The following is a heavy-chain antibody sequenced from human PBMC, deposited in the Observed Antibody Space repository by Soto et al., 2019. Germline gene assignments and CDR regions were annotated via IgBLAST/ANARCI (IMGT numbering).Heavy chain of an antibody. J-gene: IGHJ4*02. D-gene: IGHD2-2*01. Sequence: EVQLVECGGGLVKPGGSLRLSCAASGFTFSRHSMDWVRQAPGKGLEWVSSISRDSNYKYDADSVKGRFTISRDNAKNSLYLQVHSLRAEDTAVYYCARESLKEPAAIDYWGQGILVTVSS. V-gene: IGHV3-21*01. CDR3: ARESLKEPAAIDY. CDR1: GFTFSRHS. CDR2: ISRDSNYK.